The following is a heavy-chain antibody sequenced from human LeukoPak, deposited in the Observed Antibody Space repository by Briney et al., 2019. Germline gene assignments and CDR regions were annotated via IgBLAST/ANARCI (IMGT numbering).Heavy chain of an antibody. V-gene: IGHV1-2*02. CDR1: GYTFTGYY. Sequence: GASVKVSCKASGYTFTGYYMHWVRQAPGQGLEWMGWINPNSGGTNYAQKFQGRVTMTRDTFISTAYMELSRLRSDDTAVYYCARDATNYDILTGYYQPFDPWGQGTLVTVSS. D-gene: IGHD3-9*01. J-gene: IGHJ5*02. CDR3: ARDATNYDILTGYYQPFDP. CDR2: INPNSGGT.